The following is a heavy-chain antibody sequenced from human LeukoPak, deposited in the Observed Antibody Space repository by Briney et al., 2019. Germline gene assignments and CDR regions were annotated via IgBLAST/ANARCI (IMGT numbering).Heavy chain of an antibody. V-gene: IGHV3-53*01. D-gene: IGHD2-2*01. Sequence: PGGSLRLSCAATGFAVSSNYMSWVRQAPGKGLEWVSIIHSGGTTNYVDSVKGRFTISRDNSKNTLYLQMNTLRAEDTAVYYCAKKESRYCSSTSCLIGMDVWGQGTTVTVSS. J-gene: IGHJ6*02. CDR2: IHSGGTT. CDR3: AKKESRYCSSTSCLIGMDV. CDR1: GFAVSSNY.